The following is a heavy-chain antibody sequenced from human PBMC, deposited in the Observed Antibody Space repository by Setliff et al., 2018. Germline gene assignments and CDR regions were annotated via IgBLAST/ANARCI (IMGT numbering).Heavy chain of an antibody. J-gene: IGHJ3*02. D-gene: IGHD3-22*01. CDR2: ITGNGNSL. Sequence: GGSLRLSCAASGFTFSTYALSWVRQAPGKGPEWVSTITGNGNSLYYADSVKGRFIVSRDNSKNTMYLQLRSLRADDTAIYYCAKDRKNYYDTSGYPDAFDIWGQGTTVTVS. V-gene: IGHV3-23*01. CDR3: AKDRKNYYDTSGYPDAFDI. CDR1: GFTFSTYA.